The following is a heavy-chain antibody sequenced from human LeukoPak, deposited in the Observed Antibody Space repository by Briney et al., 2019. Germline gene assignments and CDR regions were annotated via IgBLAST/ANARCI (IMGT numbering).Heavy chain of an antibody. CDR2: ISGSGGST. D-gene: IGHD6-19*01. Sequence: GGSLRLFCAASGFTFSSYAMSWVRQAPGKGLEWVSAISGSGGSTYYADSVKGRFTISRDNSKNTLYLQMNSLRAEDTAVYYCAKGDSSGWYLLSYFDYWGQGTLVTVSS. J-gene: IGHJ4*02. CDR1: GFTFSSYA. CDR3: AKGDSSGWYLLSYFDY. V-gene: IGHV3-23*01.